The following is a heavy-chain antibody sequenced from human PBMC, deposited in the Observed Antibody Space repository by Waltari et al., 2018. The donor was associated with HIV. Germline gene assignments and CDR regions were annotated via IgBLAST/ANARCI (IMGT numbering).Heavy chain of an antibody. J-gene: IGHJ5*02. CDR3: ARAMGKDYYGSGSHLFDP. V-gene: IGHV4-61*02. CDR2: IYTSGSP. D-gene: IGHD3-10*01. CDR1: GGSISSGSYY. Sequence: QVQLQESGPGLVKPSQTLSLTCTVSGGSISSGSYYWSWIRQPAGQGLEWIGRIYTSGSPNYNPSLKSRVPRSVDTSKNQFSLKLSSVTAADTAVYYCARAMGKDYYGSGSHLFDPWGQGTLVTVSS.